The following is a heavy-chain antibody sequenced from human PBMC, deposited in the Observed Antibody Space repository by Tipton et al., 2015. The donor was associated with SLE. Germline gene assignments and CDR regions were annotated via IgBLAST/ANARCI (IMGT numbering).Heavy chain of an antibody. V-gene: IGHV4-34*01. CDR1: GGSFSVYY. Sequence: TLSLTCAVYGGSFSVYYWSWIRQSPGKGLEWIGEINHSGSTNYKSSLKSRVTISVDTSKKQLSLKLSSVTAADTAVYYCAIYYSGSYYDAFDIWGQGTMVTVSS. J-gene: IGHJ3*02. CDR3: AIYYSGSYYDAFDI. D-gene: IGHD1-26*01. CDR2: INHSGST.